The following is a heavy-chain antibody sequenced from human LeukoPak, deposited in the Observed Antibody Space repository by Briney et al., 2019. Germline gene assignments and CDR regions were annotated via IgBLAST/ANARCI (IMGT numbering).Heavy chain of an antibody. Sequence: SETLSLTCNVSGGSTNSYYWSWIRQPAGKGLEWIGRMYTSGSTKYNPSLKSRVTMSVDTSKNQFPQKQIFVTSADTAVYYYSRGFGAVTTLYYWGQGTLVTASS. CDR2: MYTSGST. J-gene: IGHJ4*02. CDR1: GGSTNSYY. V-gene: IGHV4-4*07. CDR3: SRGFGAVTTLYY. D-gene: IGHD4-11*01.